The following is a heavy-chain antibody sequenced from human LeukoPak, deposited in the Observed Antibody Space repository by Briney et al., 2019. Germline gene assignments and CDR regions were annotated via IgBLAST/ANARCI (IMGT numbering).Heavy chain of an antibody. CDR3: ARQGQHTGYDFLDY. CDR2: TYFGNQWYD. V-gene: IGHV6-1*01. J-gene: IGHJ4*02. Sequence: PSQTLSLTCVISGDTVSTPSSTWNWIRQSPSRGLEWLGRTYFGNQWYDDYALSVKSRIRIHPDASKNQFSLQLNSVTPEDTAVYFCARQGQHTGYDFLDYWGQGTLVTVSS. D-gene: IGHD5-12*01. CDR1: GDTVSTPSST.